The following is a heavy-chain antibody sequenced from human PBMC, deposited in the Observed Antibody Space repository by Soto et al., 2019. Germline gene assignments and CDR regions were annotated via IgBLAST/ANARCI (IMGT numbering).Heavy chain of an antibody. V-gene: IGHV4-34*01. J-gene: IGHJ6*02. Sequence: QVQLQQWGAGLLKPSETLSLTCAVYGGSFSGYYWSWIRQPPGKGLEWIGEINHSGSTNYNPSLKSRVTISVDTSKNQFSLKLSTVTAADTAVYYCARRGPLWFGEKGMDVWGQGTTVTFSS. D-gene: IGHD3-10*01. CDR2: INHSGST. CDR1: GGSFSGYY. CDR3: ARRGPLWFGEKGMDV.